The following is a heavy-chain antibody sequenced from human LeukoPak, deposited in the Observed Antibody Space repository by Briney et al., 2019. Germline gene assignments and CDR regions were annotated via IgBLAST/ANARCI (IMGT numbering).Heavy chain of an antibody. D-gene: IGHD2-15*01. J-gene: IGHJ5*02. Sequence: GGSLRLSCAASGFSVSNNYVNWVRQAPGKGLEWVAVIYTSGTTKAADSVKGRSTISRDNSKNTVFLQMNGLRPEDTAVYYCAKDMGIDPWGQGTLVTVSS. V-gene: IGHV3-66*01. CDR2: IYTSGTT. CDR1: GFSVSNNY. CDR3: AKDMGIDP.